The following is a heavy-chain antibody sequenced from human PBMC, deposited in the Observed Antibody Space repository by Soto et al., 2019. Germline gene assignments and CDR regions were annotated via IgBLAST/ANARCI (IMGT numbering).Heavy chain of an antibody. V-gene: IGHV3-15*01. CDR2: IKSKTDGGTT. D-gene: IGHD2-2*01. CDR1: GFTFSNAG. J-gene: IGHJ6*02. CDR3: TTSGRGSYCSSTSCYLYYYYGMDV. Sequence: PGGSLRLSCVSSGFTFSNAGMSWVRQAPGKGLEWVGRIKSKTDGGTTDYAAPVKGRFTISRDDSKNTLYLQINSLKTEDTSVYYWTTSGRGSYCSSTSCYLYYYYGMDVWGQGTTVTVSS.